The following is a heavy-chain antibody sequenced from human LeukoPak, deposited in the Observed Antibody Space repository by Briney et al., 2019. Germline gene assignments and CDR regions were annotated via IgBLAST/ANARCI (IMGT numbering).Heavy chain of an antibody. J-gene: IGHJ6*02. CDR3: ARDYEGTHYSGQWLVPFYYGMDV. V-gene: IGHV3-7*01. Sequence: ETLSLTCAVYGGSFSGYYWSWVRQAPGKGLEWVANIKQDGSEKYYVDSVKGRFTISRDNAKNSLYLQMNSLRAEDTAVYYCARDYEGTHYSGQWLVPFYYGMDVWGQGTTVTVSS. CDR1: GGSFSGYY. D-gene: IGHD6-19*01. CDR2: IKQDGSEK.